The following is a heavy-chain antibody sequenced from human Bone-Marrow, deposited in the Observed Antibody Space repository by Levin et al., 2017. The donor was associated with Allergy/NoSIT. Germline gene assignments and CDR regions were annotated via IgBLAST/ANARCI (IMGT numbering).Heavy chain of an antibody. D-gene: IGHD1-20*01. Sequence: GASVKVSCAASGFAFSTYWMSWVRQAPGKGLEWVANIEQHGSEKHYVDSVKGRFTISRDNAKNSLYLQMNSLRTEDTAIYYCVRDNWNHPFDYWGQGTLVTVSS. V-gene: IGHV3-7*04. CDR3: VRDNWNHPFDY. J-gene: IGHJ4*02. CDR2: IEQHGSEK. CDR1: GFAFSTYW.